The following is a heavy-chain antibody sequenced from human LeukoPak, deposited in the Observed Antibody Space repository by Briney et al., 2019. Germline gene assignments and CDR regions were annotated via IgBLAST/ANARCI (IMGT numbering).Heavy chain of an antibody. D-gene: IGHD6-13*01. V-gene: IGHV3-74*01. Sequence: GGSLRLSCPASGFTFTSYWMHWVRQAPGEGLVWVSRIYNDGSSTSYADSVKGRFTISRDNAKNTLYLQMNSLRVEDTAVYYCARDGSSWANWLDPWGQGTLVTVSS. J-gene: IGHJ5*02. CDR3: ARDGSSWANWLDP. CDR1: GFTFTSYW. CDR2: IYNDGSST.